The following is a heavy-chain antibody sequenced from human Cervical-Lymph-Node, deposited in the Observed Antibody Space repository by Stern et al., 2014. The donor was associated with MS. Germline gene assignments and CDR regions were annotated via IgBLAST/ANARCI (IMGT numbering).Heavy chain of an antibody. CDR2: IYWDDKK. V-gene: IGHV2-5*02. CDR1: GFSLSTSGLG. CDR3: AHRTAGPFDY. Sequence: QVTLRESGPALVKPTQTLTLTCTFSGFSLSTSGLGVGWIRQPPGEALEWLGYIYWDDKKRYSPSLKSRLTITKDTSKNQVVLTLTNVDPVDTATYYCAHRTAGPFDYWGQGTLVTVSS. J-gene: IGHJ4*02.